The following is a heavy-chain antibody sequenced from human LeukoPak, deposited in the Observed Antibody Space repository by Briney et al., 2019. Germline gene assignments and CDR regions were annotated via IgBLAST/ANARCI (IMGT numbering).Heavy chain of an antibody. V-gene: IGHV3-15*01. Sequence: GGSLSLSCSASGFSFSNDNWSTSRQAPGKGLEWVGRIKSKTDGGTTNYAAPVKGRFTISRDDSKNTLYLPMNSLKTADTAVYYCTKGRYSSSWYFDYWGQGTLVTVSS. J-gene: IGHJ4*02. D-gene: IGHD6-13*01. CDR2: IKSKTDGGTT. CDR1: GFSFSNDN. CDR3: TKGRYSSSWYFDY.